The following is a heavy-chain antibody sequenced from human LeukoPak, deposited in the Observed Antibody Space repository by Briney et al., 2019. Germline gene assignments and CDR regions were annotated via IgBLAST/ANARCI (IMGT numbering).Heavy chain of an antibody. Sequence: SETLSFTCSVSGGSISTYYWNWIRQTPGKGLEWIGHISYGNTDYNPSLKSRVTISVDTSKNQFSLKLSSVTAADTAVYYCARYDRSGYGFDCWGQGTLVTVSS. CDR3: ARYDRSGYGFDC. CDR1: GGSISTYY. D-gene: IGHD5-12*01. CDR2: ISYGNT. V-gene: IGHV4-59*01. J-gene: IGHJ4*02.